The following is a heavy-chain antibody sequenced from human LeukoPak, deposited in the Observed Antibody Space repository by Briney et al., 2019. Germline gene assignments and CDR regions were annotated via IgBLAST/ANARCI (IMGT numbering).Heavy chain of an antibody. CDR1: GGSISSSSYY. J-gene: IGHJ4*02. V-gene: IGHV4-39*01. D-gene: IGHD3-22*01. Sequence: SETLSLTCTVSGGSISSSSYYWGWIRQPPGKGLEWIGSIYYSGSTYYNPSLKSRVTISVDTSKNQFSLKLSSVTAADTAVYYCARHVILVTMIVVVAPLYYFDYWGQGTLVTVSS. CDR2: IYYSGST. CDR3: ARHVILVTMIVVVAPLYYFDY.